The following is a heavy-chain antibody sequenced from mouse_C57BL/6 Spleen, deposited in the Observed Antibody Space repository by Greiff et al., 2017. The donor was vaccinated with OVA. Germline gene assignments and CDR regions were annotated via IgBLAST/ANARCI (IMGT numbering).Heavy chain of an antibody. CDR1: GFTFSDYG. D-gene: IGHD1-1*01. Sequence: EVMLVESGGGLVKPGGSLKLSCAASGFTFSDYGMHWVRQAPEKGLEWVAYISSGSSTIYYADTVKGRFTISRDNAKNTLFLQMTSLRSEDTAMYYCARRYYYGSSYQDYAMDYWGQGTSVTVSS. CDR3: ARRYYYGSSYQDYAMDY. CDR2: ISSGSSTI. V-gene: IGHV5-17*01. J-gene: IGHJ4*01.